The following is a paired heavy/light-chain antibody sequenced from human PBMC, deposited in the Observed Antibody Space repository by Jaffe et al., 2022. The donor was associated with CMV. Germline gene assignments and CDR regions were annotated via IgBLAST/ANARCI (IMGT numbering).Light chain of an antibody. CDR3: SSYTSSSTHV. CDR2: NVN. CDR1: SSDIGIFNY. J-gene: IGLJ1*01. Sequence: QSALTQPASVSGSPGQSITISCTGTSSDIGIFNYVSWFQQHPGKVPKLVIYNVNNRPSGVSSRFSGSKSGSTASLTISGLQAEDEADYYCSSYTSSSTHVFGTGTKVTVL. V-gene: IGLV2-14*03.
Heavy chain of an antibody. J-gene: IGHJ6*02. CDR3: GAYSGFDYFGVDV. Sequence: QVNLVQSGAEVTKPGSSVKVSCKASGDTFSTYALSWVRQAPGQGLEWVGGIIPLFGTSKYTEKLQGRVTITADASTSTAYMELSSLRSDDTAVYYCGAYSGFDYFGVDVWGQGTTVIVSS. D-gene: IGHD5-12*01. CDR1: GDTFSTYA. CDR2: IIPLFGTS. V-gene: IGHV1-69*01.